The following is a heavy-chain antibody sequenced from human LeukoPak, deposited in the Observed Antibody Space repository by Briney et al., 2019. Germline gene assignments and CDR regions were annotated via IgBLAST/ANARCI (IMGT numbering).Heavy chain of an antibody. V-gene: IGHV6-1*01. CDR1: GDSVSSNSAA. CDR3: ARGRDIAVAGTSGDFDY. J-gene: IGHJ4*02. CDR2: TYYRSKWYN. D-gene: IGHD6-19*01. Sequence: SETLSLTCAISGDSVSSNSAAWNWIRQSPSRGLEWLGRTYYRSKWYNDYAVSVKSRITINPDTSKNQFSLQLNSVTPEDTAVYYCARGRDIAVAGTSGDFDYWGQGTLVTVSS.